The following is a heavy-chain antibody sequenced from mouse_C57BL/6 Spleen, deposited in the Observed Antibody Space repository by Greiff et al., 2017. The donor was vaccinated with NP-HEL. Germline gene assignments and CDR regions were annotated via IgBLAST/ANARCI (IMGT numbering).Heavy chain of an antibody. CDR2: IDPETGGT. J-gene: IGHJ3*01. V-gene: IGHV1-15*01. CDR1: GYTFTDYE. D-gene: IGHD3-2*02. Sequence: VQLQQSGAELVRPGASVTLSCKASGYTFTDYEMHWVKQTPVHGLEWIGAIDPETGGTAYNQKFKGKAILTADKSSSTAYMELRSLTSEDSAVYYCTRDGSGYRLFAYWGQGTLVTVSA. CDR3: TRDGSGYRLFAY.